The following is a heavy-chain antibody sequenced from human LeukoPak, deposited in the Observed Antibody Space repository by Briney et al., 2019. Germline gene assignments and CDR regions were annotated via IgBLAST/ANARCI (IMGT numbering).Heavy chain of an antibody. CDR1: GYTFTGYY. CDR2: INPNSGGT. D-gene: IGHD6-13*01. J-gene: IGHJ5*02. Sequence: GASVKVSCKASGYTFTGYYMHWVRQAPGQGLEWMGWINPNSGGTNYAQKFQGRVTMTRDTSISTAYMELSSLRSEDTAVYYCARLAAAGTRPFDPWGQGTLVTVSS. V-gene: IGHV1-2*02. CDR3: ARLAAAGTRPFDP.